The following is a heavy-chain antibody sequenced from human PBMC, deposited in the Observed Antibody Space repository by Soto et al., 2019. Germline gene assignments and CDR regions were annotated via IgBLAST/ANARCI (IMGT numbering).Heavy chain of an antibody. V-gene: IGHV1-8*01. J-gene: IGHJ6*02. D-gene: IGHD1-26*01. CDR3: AKGQLPLNYSYGMDV. CDR1: GYTXTSYD. Sequence: SXKVSFKASGYTXTSYDIDLVRQATGQGLEWMGWMNPNSGNTGYAQKFQGRFTMTRNTSISTAYIELSRLRSEDTAVYYCAKGQLPLNYSYGMDVWGQGTTVTAP. CDR2: MNPNSGNT.